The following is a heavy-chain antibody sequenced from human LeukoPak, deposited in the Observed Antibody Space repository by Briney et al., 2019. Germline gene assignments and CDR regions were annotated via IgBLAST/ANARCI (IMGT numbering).Heavy chain of an antibody. CDR1: GYTFTGYY. V-gene: IGHV1-2*02. CDR3: ARGLYSGSYLRTYYFDY. CDR2: INPNSGGT. D-gene: IGHD1-26*01. J-gene: IGHJ4*02. Sequence: ASAKVSCKASGYTFTGYYMHWVRQAPGQGLEWMGWINPNSGGTNYAQKFQGRVTMTRDTSISTAYMELSRLRSDDTAVYYCARGLYSGSYLRTYYFDYWGQGILVTVSS.